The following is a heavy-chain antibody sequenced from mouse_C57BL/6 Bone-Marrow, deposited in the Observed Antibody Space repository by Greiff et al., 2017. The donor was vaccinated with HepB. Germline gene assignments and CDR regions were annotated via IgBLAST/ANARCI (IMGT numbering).Heavy chain of an antibody. V-gene: IGHV6-6*01. CDR2: IRNKANNHAT. J-gene: IGHJ1*03. CDR3: TRARYGWYGSSPQYFDV. CDR1: GFTFSDAW. Sequence: LQQSGGGLVQPGGSMKLSCAASGFTFSDAWMDWVRQSPEKGLEWVAEIRNKANNHATYYAESVKGRFTISRDDSKSSVYLQMNSLRAEDTGIYYCTRARYGWYGSSPQYFDVWGTGTTVTVSS. D-gene: IGHD1-1*01.